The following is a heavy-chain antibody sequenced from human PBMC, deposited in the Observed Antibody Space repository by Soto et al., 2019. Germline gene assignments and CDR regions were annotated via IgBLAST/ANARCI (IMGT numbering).Heavy chain of an antibody. CDR1: GGSISSGGYY. Sequence: SETLSLTCTVSGGSISSGGYYWSWIRQHPGKGLEWIGYIYYSGSTYYNPSLKSRVTISVDTSKNQFSLKLSSVTAADTAVYYRANMVAAGLALDYWGQGTLVTVSS. CDR3: ANMVAAGLALDY. J-gene: IGHJ4*02. CDR2: IYYSGST. D-gene: IGHD6-13*01. V-gene: IGHV4-31*02.